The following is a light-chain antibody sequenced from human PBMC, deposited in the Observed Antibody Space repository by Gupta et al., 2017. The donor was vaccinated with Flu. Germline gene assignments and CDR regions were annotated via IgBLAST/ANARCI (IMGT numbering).Light chain of an antibody. Sequence: ATRSVSPGDRATLSCWASQTVSSNLAWYQQKTGQAPRVLIYGASTRATGVPARFSGFGSGTEFTLTISSRQSEDFAVYYCQQYNDSSPLTFGQGTQVEIK. CDR2: GAS. J-gene: IGKJ1*01. CDR3: QQYNDSSPLT. V-gene: IGKV3-15*01. CDR1: QTVSSN.